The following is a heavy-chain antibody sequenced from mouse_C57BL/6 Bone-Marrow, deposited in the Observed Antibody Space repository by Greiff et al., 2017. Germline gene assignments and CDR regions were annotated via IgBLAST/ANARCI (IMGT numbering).Heavy chain of an antibody. CDR1: GYAFSSYW. J-gene: IGHJ3*01. Sequence: VQLQQSGAELVKPGASVKISCKASGYAFSSYWMNWVKQRPGKGLEWIGQLYPGDGDTNYNGKFKGKATLTADKSSSTAYMQLSSLTSEDSAVYFWARPPYYSNYVGFAYWGQGTLVTVSA. CDR2: LYPGDGDT. D-gene: IGHD2-5*01. V-gene: IGHV1-80*01. CDR3: ARPPYYSNYVGFAY.